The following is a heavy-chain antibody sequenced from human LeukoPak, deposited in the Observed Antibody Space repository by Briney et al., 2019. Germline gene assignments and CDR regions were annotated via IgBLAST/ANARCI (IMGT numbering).Heavy chain of an antibody. CDR2: ISGNGGNT. J-gene: IGHJ4*02. CDR3: AKDISNWNARHFDC. Sequence: PGGSLRLSCAASGFTFDDYAMHWVRQAPGKGLEWVSLISGNGGNTYYADSVKGRFTISRDNSKNPLYLQMNSLRTEVTALYYCAKDISNWNARHFDCWGQRSLLTVSS. V-gene: IGHV3-43*02. CDR1: GFTFDDYA. D-gene: IGHD1-20*01.